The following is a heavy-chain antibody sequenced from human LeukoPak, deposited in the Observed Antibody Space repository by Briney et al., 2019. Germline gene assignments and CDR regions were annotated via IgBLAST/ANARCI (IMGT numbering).Heavy chain of an antibody. D-gene: IGHD6-6*01. Sequence: ASVKVSCKASGYTFTSYGISWVRQAPGQGLEWMGWVNPNSGGTNYAQKFQGRVTMTRDTSISTAYMELSRLRSDDTAVYYCARVGYSSSDYWGQGTLVTVSS. CDR2: VNPNSGGT. J-gene: IGHJ4*02. V-gene: IGHV1-2*02. CDR1: GYTFTSYG. CDR3: ARVGYSSSDY.